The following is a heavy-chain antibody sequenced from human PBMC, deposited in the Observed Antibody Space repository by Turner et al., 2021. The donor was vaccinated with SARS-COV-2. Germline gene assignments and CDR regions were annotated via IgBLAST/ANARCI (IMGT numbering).Heavy chain of an antibody. Sequence: QMQLVESGGGVVQPGRSLRLSCSASGFTFSTYGIHWVRQAPGKGLEWLAIISYDGSQQYCAESVKGRVAVSRDNSNNTVSLLMNSLRAEDTAVYFCAKTRVSYRISNDPLEIWGQGTWVTVSS. CDR1: GFTFSTYG. CDR2: ISYDGSQQ. J-gene: IGHJ3*02. D-gene: IGHD2-8*01. V-gene: IGHV3-30*18. CDR3: AKTRVSYRISNDPLEI.